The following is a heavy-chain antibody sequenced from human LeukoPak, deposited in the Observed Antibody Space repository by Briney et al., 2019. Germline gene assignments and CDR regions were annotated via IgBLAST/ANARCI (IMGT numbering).Heavy chain of an antibody. Sequence: PSETLSLTCTVSGDSIVSSTDFWGWIRQPPGKRLEWLGTTYKTGRTYYNPSLKSRVTLSVDTSKNQFALKLTSVTAADTAVYFCARVRRLAANDYWGQGTLVTVSS. CDR2: TYKTGRT. D-gene: IGHD2-15*01. CDR1: GDSIVSSTDF. CDR3: ARVRRLAANDY. V-gene: IGHV4-39*06. J-gene: IGHJ4*02.